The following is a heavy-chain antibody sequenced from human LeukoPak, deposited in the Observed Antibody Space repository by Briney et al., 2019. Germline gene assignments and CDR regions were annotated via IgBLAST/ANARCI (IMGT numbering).Heavy chain of an antibody. J-gene: IGHJ2*01. V-gene: IGHV4-38-2*02. CDR3: ARAYCGGDCYENWYFDL. CDR1: GYSISSSYS. CDR2: IHHSGST. D-gene: IGHD2-21*02. Sequence: PSETLSLTCTVSGYSISSSYSWGWIRQPPEKGLEWIGSIHHSGSTDYNPSLKSRATISVDKSKNQFSLKVSSVTAADTAVYYCARAYCGGDCYENWYFDLWGRGTLVTVSS.